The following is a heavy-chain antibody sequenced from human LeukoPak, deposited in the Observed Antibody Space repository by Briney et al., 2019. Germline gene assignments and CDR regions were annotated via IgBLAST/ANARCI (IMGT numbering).Heavy chain of an antibody. V-gene: IGHV1-2*02. Sequence: ASVKVSCKASGYTFTGYYMHWGRHAPGQGLEWMGWINPNGGGTNYSQKFQSRGTMTRDTSISTAYMELSRLRSDDTAVYYCARVVTMVRGVIIAPFDYWGQGTLVTVSS. J-gene: IGHJ4*02. CDR2: INPNGGGT. CDR3: ARVVTMVRGVIIAPFDY. CDR1: GYTFTGYY. D-gene: IGHD3-10*01.